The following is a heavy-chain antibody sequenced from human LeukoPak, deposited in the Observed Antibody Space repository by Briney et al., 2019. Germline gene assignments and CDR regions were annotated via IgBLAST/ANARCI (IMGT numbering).Heavy chain of an antibody. V-gene: IGHV1-18*01. CDR1: GYRFNHYG. Sequence: GASVKVSCKASGYRFNHYGISWVRQAPGQGLEWMGWISAYNGNTNYAQKLQGRVTMTTDTSTSTAYMELRSLRSDDTAVYYCARSFVVVPAAITPGGDYWGQGTLVTVSS. CDR2: ISAYNGNT. J-gene: IGHJ4*02. CDR3: ARSFVVVPAAITPGGDY. D-gene: IGHD2-2*02.